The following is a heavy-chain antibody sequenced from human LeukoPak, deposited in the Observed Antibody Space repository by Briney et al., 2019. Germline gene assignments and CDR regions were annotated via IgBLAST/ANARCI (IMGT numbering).Heavy chain of an antibody. J-gene: IGHJ6*02. V-gene: IGHV3-21*01. CDR3: AREQDIVVVPAAPYYGMDV. CDR1: GFTFSSYS. D-gene: IGHD2-2*01. Sequence: PGGSLRLSCAASGFTFSSYSMNWVRQAPGKGLEWVSSISSSSSYIYYADSVKGRFTISRDNAKNSLYLQMNSLRVEDTAVYYCAREQDIVVVPAAPYYGMDVWGQGTTVTVSS. CDR2: ISSSSSYI.